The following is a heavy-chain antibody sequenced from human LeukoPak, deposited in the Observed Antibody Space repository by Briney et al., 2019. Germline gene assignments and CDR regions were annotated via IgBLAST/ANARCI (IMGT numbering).Heavy chain of an antibody. J-gene: IGHJ1*01. CDR3: AKEPTPSSSGWYFQH. Sequence: GGSLRLSCAASGFTFSNYGMQWVRQAPGKGLEWVAVISHDGSTTFYAGSVKGRFTISRDNSKNTLNLQMYSLTPEDTAVYYCAKEPTPSSSGWYFQHWGQGTLVTVSS. CDR2: ISHDGSTT. CDR1: GFTFSNYG. V-gene: IGHV3-30*18. D-gene: IGHD6-25*01.